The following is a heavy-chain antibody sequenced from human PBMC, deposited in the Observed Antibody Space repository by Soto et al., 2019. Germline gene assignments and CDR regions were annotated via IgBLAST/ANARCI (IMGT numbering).Heavy chain of an antibody. D-gene: IGHD2-2*01. V-gene: IGHV3-49*03. CDR2: IRSKAYGGTT. CDR1: GFTFGDYA. CDR3: TRGQLGYCSSTSCQTIDI. J-gene: IGHJ3*02. Sequence: EVQLVESGGGLVQPGRSLRLSCTASGFTFGDYAMSWFRQAQGKGLEWVGFIRSKAYGGTTEYAASVKGRFTISRDDSKSIAYLQMNSLKTEDTAVYYCTRGQLGYCSSTSCQTIDIWGQGTMVTVSS.